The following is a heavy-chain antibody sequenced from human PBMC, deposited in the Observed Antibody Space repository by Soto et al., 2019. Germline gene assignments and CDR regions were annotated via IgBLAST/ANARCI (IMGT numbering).Heavy chain of an antibody. V-gene: IGHV3-23*01. D-gene: IGHD3-22*01. Sequence: EVQLLESGGGLVQPGGSLRLSCAASGFTFSSYAMSWVRQAPGKGLEWVSAISGSGGSTYYADSVKGRFTISRANSKNTLYLQMTSLRAEDTAVYYCAKDTGSSGYVGPFDYWGQGTLVTVSS. J-gene: IGHJ4*02. CDR1: GFTFSSYA. CDR3: AKDTGSSGYVGPFDY. CDR2: ISGSGGST.